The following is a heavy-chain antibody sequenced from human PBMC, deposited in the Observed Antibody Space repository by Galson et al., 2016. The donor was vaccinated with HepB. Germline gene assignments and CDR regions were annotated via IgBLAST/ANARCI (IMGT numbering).Heavy chain of an antibody. J-gene: IGHJ4*02. V-gene: IGHV3-33*01. D-gene: IGHD6-19*01. CDR2: IWYDGVNK. CDR3: ARGWQWLDGIDY. Sequence: SLRLSCAASGFSFSSHGMNWVRQAPGKGLEWVAIIWYDGVNKNYAESVKGRFTISRDNSKNTVYLQMNSLRAEDTAVYYCARGWQWLDGIDYWGQGTLVTVSS. CDR1: GFSFSSHG.